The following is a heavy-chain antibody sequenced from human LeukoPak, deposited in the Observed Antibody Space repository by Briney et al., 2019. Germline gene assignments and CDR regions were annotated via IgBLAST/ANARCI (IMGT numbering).Heavy chain of an antibody. D-gene: IGHD3-10*01. CDR2: LSFDGTTK. V-gene: IGHV3-30*18. CDR3: AKWSLENYYGMDV. CDR1: GFTFSSFG. J-gene: IGHJ6*02. Sequence: QSGGSLRLSCAASGFTFSSFGMHWVRQAPGKGLEWVAVLSFDGTTKYYTDSVKGRFTISRDNSENTLYLQMNSLRPEDTAVYYCAKWSLENYYGMDVWGQGTTVTVSS.